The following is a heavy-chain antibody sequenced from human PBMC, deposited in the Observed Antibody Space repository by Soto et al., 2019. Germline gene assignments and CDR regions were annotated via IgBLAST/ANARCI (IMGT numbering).Heavy chain of an antibody. V-gene: IGHV1-69*02. CDR3: ARDYGDAPRYFDL. D-gene: IGHD4-17*01. J-gene: IGHJ2*01. CDR1: GGTFSSYT. Sequence: QVQLVQSGAEVKKPGSSVKVSCKASGGTFSSYTISWVRQAPGQGLEWMGRIIPILGIANYAQKFQGRVTITADKSTSTAYMELSSLRSEDTAVYYCARDYGDAPRYFDLWGRGTLVTVSS. CDR2: IIPILGIA.